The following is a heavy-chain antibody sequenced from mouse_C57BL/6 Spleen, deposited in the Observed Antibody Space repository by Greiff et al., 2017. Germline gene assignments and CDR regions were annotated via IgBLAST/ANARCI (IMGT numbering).Heavy chain of an antibody. CDR1: GYTFTSYW. CDR3: ARSNYYGSGSQLFDY. Sequence: QVQLQQSGAELVKPGASVKLSCKASGYTFTSYWMHWVKQRPGQGLEWIGMIHPNSGSTNYNEKFKSKATLTVDKSSSTAYMQLSNLTSEDSAVYYCARSNYYGSGSQLFDYWGQGTTLTVSS. D-gene: IGHD1-1*01. CDR2: IHPNSGST. V-gene: IGHV1-64*01. J-gene: IGHJ2*01.